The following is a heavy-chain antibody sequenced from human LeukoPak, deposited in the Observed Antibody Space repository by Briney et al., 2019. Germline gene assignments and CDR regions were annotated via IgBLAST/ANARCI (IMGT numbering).Heavy chain of an antibody. CDR2: IKQDGSET. CDR1: GFTFSSYW. CDR3: ASSLVGVISPFDY. D-gene: IGHD3-10*01. V-gene: IGHV3-7*01. Sequence: GGFLRLSCGASGFTFSSYWMSWVRQAPGKGLEWVANIKQDGSETKYVDSVKGRFTISRDNARNLLHLQMNSLRAEDTAVYYCASSLVGVISPFDYWGQGTLVTVSS. J-gene: IGHJ4*02.